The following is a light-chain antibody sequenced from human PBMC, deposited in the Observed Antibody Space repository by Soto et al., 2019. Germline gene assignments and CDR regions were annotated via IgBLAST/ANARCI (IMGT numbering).Light chain of an antibody. CDR1: QSISSY. CDR3: QQSYRTRT. J-gene: IGKJ1*01. V-gene: IGKV1-39*01. CDR2: AAS. Sequence: DIQMTQSPSSLSASVGDRVTITCRASQSISSYLNWYQQKPGQAPKILIYAASSLQSVVPSRFSGSGSGTDFTLTISRLQPEDFATYYCQQSYRTRTFGQGTKVEIK.